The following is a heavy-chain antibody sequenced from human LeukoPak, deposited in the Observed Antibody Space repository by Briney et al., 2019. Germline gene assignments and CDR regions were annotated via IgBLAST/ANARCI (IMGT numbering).Heavy chain of an antibody. V-gene: IGHV3-21*01. D-gene: IGHD5-24*01. J-gene: IGHJ4*02. CDR1: GFTFSTYS. Sequence: PGGSLRLSRAASGFTFSTYSMNWVRQAPGRGLEWVSSISSSGTYIYYADSMRGRFTISRDNSKNPLYLQMNSLRAEDTAVYYCASSFPRRDDYISNYFDYWGQGTLVTVSS. CDR3: ASSFPRRDDYISNYFDY. CDR2: ISSSGTYI.